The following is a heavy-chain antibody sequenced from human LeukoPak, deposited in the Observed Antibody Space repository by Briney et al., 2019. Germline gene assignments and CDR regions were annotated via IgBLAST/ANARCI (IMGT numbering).Heavy chain of an antibody. CDR2: IKHDGSEK. Sequence: PGGSLRLSCAASGFTFSSYWMSWVRQAPGKGLEWVANIKHDGSEKNYADSVKGRFTISRDNAKNSLYLQMNSLRAEDTAVYYCARDKIEAAGSGSLFDHWGQGTLVTVSS. D-gene: IGHD6-13*01. CDR3: ARDKIEAAGSGSLFDH. CDR1: GFTFSSYW. J-gene: IGHJ5*02. V-gene: IGHV3-7*01.